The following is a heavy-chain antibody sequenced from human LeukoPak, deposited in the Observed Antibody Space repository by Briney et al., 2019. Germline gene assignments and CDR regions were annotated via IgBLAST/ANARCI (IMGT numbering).Heavy chain of an antibody. D-gene: IGHD3-22*01. Sequence: GGSLRLSCAASGFTFSSYAMHWVRQAPGKGLEWVSYISSSGSTIYYADSVKGRFTISRDNARNSLYLQMNSLRAEDTAVYYCARDNYDSSGPYYFDYWGQGTLVTVSS. CDR3: ARDNYDSSGPYYFDY. CDR1: GFTFSSYA. V-gene: IGHV3-48*03. CDR2: ISSSGSTI. J-gene: IGHJ4*02.